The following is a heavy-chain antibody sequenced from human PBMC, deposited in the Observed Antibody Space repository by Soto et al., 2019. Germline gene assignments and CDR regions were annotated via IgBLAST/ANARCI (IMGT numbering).Heavy chain of an antibody. D-gene: IGHD6-19*01. CDR3: ARGKAGSYYYYYMDV. J-gene: IGHJ6*03. CDR2: IYYSGST. V-gene: IGHV4-59*08. Sequence: SETLSLTCTVSGGSISSYYWSGIRQPPGKGLEWIGYIYYSGSTNYNPSLKSRVTISVDTSKNQFSLKLSSVTAADTAVYYCARGKAGSYYYYYMDVWGKGTTVTVSS. CDR1: GGSISSYY.